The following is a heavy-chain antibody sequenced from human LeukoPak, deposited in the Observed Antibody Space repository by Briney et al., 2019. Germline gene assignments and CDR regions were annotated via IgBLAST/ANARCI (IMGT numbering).Heavy chain of an antibody. V-gene: IGHV3-23*01. J-gene: IGHJ4*02. CDR1: GFTFSNYA. CDR2: TSFDGGAT. Sequence: QSGGSLRLSCAASGFTFSNYAMSWVRQAPGKGLEWVSSTSFDGGATYYADSVKGRFTFSRDNSKNTMYLQMNSLRVEDTAVYYCATITAASASGYWGQGTLVTVSS. CDR3: ATITAASASGY. D-gene: IGHD6-13*01.